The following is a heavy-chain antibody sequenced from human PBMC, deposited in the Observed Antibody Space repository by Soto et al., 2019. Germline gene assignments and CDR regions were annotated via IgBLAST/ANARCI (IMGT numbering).Heavy chain of an antibody. V-gene: IGHV4-4*02. CDR3: ARVHARRDKYLGCFDP. D-gene: IGHD2-2*01. CDR2: IYHSGST. CDR1: GGSISSDNW. J-gene: IGHJ5*02. Sequence: SETLSLTCGVSGGSISSDNWWSWVRQPPGTGLEWIGEIYHSGSTDYNPSLRSRVTMSVDKSKNQFSLRLSSVTAADTAVYYCARVHARRDKYLGCFDPWGQGTLVTVSS.